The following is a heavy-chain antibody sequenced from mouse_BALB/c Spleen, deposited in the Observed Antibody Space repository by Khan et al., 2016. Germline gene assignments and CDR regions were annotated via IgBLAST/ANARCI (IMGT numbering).Heavy chain of an antibody. V-gene: IGHV5-9*02. J-gene: IGHJ3*01. D-gene: IGHD1-1*01. CDR3: ARRDYGSSYKGFAY. CDR1: GFAFSSYD. Sequence: EVELVESGGGLVKPGGSLKLSCAASGFAFSSYDMSWVRQTPEKRLEWVATISSGGSYTYYPDSVKGRFTISRDNAGNTLYLQMSSLRSEDTALYYCARRDYGSSYKGFAYWGQGTLVTVSA. CDR2: ISSGGSYT.